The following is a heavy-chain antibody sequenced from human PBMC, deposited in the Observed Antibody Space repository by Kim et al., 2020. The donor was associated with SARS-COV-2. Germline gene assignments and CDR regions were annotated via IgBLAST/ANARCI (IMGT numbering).Heavy chain of an antibody. V-gene: IGHV3-23*01. CDR2: IFGSGHGT. CDR1: RFTFSSSA. Sequence: GGSLRLSCAASRFTFSSSAMTWVRQAPGKGLEWVSTIFGSGHGTYYTDSVKGRFIISRDNSKNTLYLQMNNLRADDTAIYYCAKNVHVTSVTFLWYFDLWGGGTSVIVSS. D-gene: IGHD2-2*01. CDR3: AKNVHVTSVTFLWYFDL. J-gene: IGHJ2*01.